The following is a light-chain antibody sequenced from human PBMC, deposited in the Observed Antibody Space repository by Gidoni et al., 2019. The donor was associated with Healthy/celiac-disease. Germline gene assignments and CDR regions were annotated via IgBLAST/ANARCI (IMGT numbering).Light chain of an antibody. J-gene: IGLJ1*01. Sequence: SYELTQPLSVSVALGQTARITCGGNNIGSKNVHWYQQKPGQAPVLVIYRDSNRPSGIPERFSGSNSGNTATLTNSRAQAGDEADYYCQVWDSSTAGVFGTGTKVTVL. CDR3: QVWDSSTAGV. CDR1: NIGSKN. CDR2: RDS. V-gene: IGLV3-9*01.